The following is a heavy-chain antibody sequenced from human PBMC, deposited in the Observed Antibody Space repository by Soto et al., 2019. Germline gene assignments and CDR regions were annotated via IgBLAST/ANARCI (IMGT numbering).Heavy chain of an antibody. Sequence: ASVKVSCKASGYTFTGYYMHWVRQATGQGLEWMGWMNPNSGNTGYAQKFQGRVTMTRNTSISTAYMELSSLRSEDTAVYYCARVFFGGVPANDYWGQGTLVTVSS. CDR2: MNPNSGNT. D-gene: IGHD2-2*01. CDR1: GYTFTGYY. V-gene: IGHV1-8*02. CDR3: ARVFFGGVPANDY. J-gene: IGHJ4*02.